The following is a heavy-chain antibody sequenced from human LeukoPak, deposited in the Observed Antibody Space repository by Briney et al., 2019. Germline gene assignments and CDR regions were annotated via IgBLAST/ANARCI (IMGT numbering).Heavy chain of an antibody. CDR1: GGSISSGGYY. V-gene: IGHV4-31*03. CDR3: ARDRHSSLGAFDV. J-gene: IGHJ3*01. Sequence: SETLSLTCTVSGGSISSGGYYWSWIRQHPGKGLEWIGYIYHSGSTYYNPSLKSRVTISVDRSKNQFSLKLSSVTAADTAVYYCARDRHSSLGAFDVWGQGTMVTVSS. CDR2: IYHSGST. D-gene: IGHD4-11*01.